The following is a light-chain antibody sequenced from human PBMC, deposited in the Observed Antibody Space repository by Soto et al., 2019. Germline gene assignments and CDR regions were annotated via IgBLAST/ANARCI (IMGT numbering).Light chain of an antibody. Sequence: EIVMTQSPATLSVSPGERATLSCRASQSISSNLAWYQQKPGQAPRLLIYNASTRATGIPARFSGSGSGTEFTLTISILQSEAFAVYYCQHYNNWPPRSTFGQGTKLEIK. CDR1: QSISSN. CDR3: QHYNNWPPRST. J-gene: IGKJ2*01. CDR2: NAS. V-gene: IGKV3-15*01.